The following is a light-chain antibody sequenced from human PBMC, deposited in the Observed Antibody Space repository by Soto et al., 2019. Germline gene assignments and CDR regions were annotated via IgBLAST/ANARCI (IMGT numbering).Light chain of an antibody. CDR2: AAS. J-gene: IGKJ1*01. CDR1: QGISNY. V-gene: IGKV1-27*01. Sequence: DIQMTQSPSSLSASVGDRVTITCRASQGISNYLAWYQQKPGKVPKLLIYAASTLQSGVPSRFSGSGSGTAFPLTSSSLQHDDVSTYYCQHYNSGPRTFGQGTKVEIK. CDR3: QHYNSGPRT.